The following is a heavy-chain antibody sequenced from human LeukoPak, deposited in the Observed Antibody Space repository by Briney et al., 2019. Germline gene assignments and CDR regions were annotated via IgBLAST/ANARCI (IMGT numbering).Heavy chain of an antibody. CDR3: ARGDGSYYYGMDV. CDR1: ECTFSDFY. V-gene: IGHV3-11*01. J-gene: IGHJ6*02. Sequence: GGSLRLSCAASECTFSDFYMRWIRQAPGKGLVGFSYISTTGNRIYYADSVKGRFTISRDNAKNSLYLQMNSLSAEDTAVYYCARGDGSYYYGMDVWGQGPTVTVSS. CDR2: ISTTGNRI.